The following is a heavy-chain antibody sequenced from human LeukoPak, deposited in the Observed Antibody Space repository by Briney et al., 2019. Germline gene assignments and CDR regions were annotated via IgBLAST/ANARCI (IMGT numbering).Heavy chain of an antibody. Sequence: PSETLSLTCAVSGGSISSSNWWSWVRQPPGKGLEWIGEIYHSGSTNYNPSLKSRVTISVDKSKNQFSLKLSSVTAADTAVYYCARTYYYDRRLDYWGQGTLSPSPQ. CDR3: ARTYYYDRRLDY. CDR2: IYHSGST. J-gene: IGHJ4*02. D-gene: IGHD3-10*02. CDR1: GGSISSSNW. V-gene: IGHV4-4*02.